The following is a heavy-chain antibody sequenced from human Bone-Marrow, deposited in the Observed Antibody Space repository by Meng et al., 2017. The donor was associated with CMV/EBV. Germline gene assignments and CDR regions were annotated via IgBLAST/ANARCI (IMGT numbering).Heavy chain of an antibody. CDR3: ARTDIVATIYFVY. CDR1: GYTFSDYY. J-gene: IGHJ4*02. CDR2: INPNGGGT. Sequence: ASVKVSCKASGYTFSDYYIHWVRQAPGQGPEWMGWINPNGGGTDYAQKFEGRVTMTRDTSITTAYMELSGLRFDDTAVYYCARTDIVATIYFVYWGQGTQVTVSS. D-gene: IGHD5-12*01. V-gene: IGHV1-2*02.